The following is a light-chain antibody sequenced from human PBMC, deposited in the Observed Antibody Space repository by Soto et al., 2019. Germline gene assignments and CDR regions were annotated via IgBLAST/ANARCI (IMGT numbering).Light chain of an antibody. CDR1: SSNIGNNY. Sequence: GPGQKVTISCSGSSSNIGNNYVSWYQQLPGTAPKLLIYDNNKRPSGIPDRFSGSKSGTSATLGITGLQTGDEADYYCGTWDSSLSAGVFGTGTKVTVL. V-gene: IGLV1-51*01. CDR3: GTWDSSLSAGV. CDR2: DNN. J-gene: IGLJ1*01.